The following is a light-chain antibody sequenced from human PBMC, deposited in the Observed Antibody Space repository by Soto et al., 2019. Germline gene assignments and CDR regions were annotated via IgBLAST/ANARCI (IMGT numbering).Light chain of an antibody. CDR2: GAS. CDR1: QSVSSN. J-gene: IGKJ1*01. Sequence: EIVMTPSPATLSVSPVERATLSCRASQSVSSNLAWYQQKPGQAPRLLIYGASTRATGIPARFSGSASGTDFTLTISRLEPEDFAVYYCHQRQSWPRTFGQGTKVDIK. V-gene: IGKV3-15*01. CDR3: HQRQSWPRT.